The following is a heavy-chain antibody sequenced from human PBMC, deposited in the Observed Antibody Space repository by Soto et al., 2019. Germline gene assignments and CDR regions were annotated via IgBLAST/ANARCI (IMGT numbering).Heavy chain of an antibody. J-gene: IGHJ4*02. Sequence: YWTWIRQHPGTGLEWIGYIYHSGSTHYNPSLKSRLTISLDTSKNQFSLKLTSVTAADTAVYYCAREKSSSYLFDYWGQGTLVTVSS. D-gene: IGHD6-6*01. CDR2: IYHSGST. CDR3: AREKSSSYLFDY. V-gene: IGHV4-31*02. CDR1: Y.